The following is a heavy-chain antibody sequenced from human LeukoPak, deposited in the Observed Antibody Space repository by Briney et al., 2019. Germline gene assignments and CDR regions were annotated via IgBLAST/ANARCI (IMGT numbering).Heavy chain of an antibody. V-gene: IGHV3-23*01. CDR2: TSGSGVNS. D-gene: IGHD2-21*02. CDR1: GFTLRSYD. CDR3: ARCPQSGVVVVTAIAWFDP. Sequence: GGSLRLSCAASGFTLRSYDMSWVRQAPGKGLEWVAATSGSGVNSYYADSVRGRFTISRDNSKNTLYLQMNSLRAEDTAVYYCARCPQSGVVVVTAIAWFDPWGQGTLVTVSS. J-gene: IGHJ5*02.